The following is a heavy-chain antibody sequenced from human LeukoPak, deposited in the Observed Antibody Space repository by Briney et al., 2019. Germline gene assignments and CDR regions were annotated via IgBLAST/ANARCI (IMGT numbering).Heavy chain of an antibody. D-gene: IGHD2-2*01. J-gene: IGHJ4*02. V-gene: IGHV1-2*02. CDR3: ARRSYCSSTSCLSPELDY. Sequence: ASVKVSCKASGYTFTGYYMHWVRQAPGQGLEWMGWINPNSGGTSYAQKFQGRVTMTRDTSISTAYMELSRLRSDDTAVYYCARRSYCSSTSCLSPELDYWGQGTLVTVSS. CDR1: GYTFTGYY. CDR2: INPNSGGT.